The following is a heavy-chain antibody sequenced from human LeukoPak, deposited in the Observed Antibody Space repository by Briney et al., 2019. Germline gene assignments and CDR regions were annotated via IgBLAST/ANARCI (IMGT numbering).Heavy chain of an antibody. CDR3: ARSPTPITIFLFDY. Sequence: ASVKVSCKASGYTFTGYYMHWVRQAPGQGLEWMGWINPNSGGTNYAQKFQARVTMTRDTSISTAYMELSRLRSDDTAVYYCARSPTPITIFLFDYWGQGTLVTVSS. V-gene: IGHV1-2*02. CDR1: GYTFTGYY. J-gene: IGHJ4*02. CDR2: INPNSGGT. D-gene: IGHD3-9*01.